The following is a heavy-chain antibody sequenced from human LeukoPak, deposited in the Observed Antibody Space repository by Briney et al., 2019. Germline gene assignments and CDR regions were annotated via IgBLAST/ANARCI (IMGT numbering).Heavy chain of an antibody. V-gene: IGHV4-31*03. Sequence: SQTLSLTCTVSGGSISSGGYYWSWIRQHPGKGPEWIGYIYYSGSTYYNPSLKSRVTISVDTSKNQFSLKLSSVTAADTAVYYCARSSYCGGDCYSQTDFDYWGQGTLVTVSS. CDR3: ARSSYCGGDCYSQTDFDY. D-gene: IGHD2-21*02. CDR2: IYYSGST. J-gene: IGHJ4*02. CDR1: GGSISSGGYY.